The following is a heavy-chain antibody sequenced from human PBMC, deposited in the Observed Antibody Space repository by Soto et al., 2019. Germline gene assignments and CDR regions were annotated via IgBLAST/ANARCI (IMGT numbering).Heavy chain of an antibody. J-gene: IGHJ4*02. CDR3: ARGSTFNYDSPFDY. Sequence: ASVKVSCKASGGTFSSYAISWVRQAPGQGLEWMGGIIPIFGTANYAQKFQGRVTITADESTSTAYMELSSLRSEDTAVYYCARGSTFNYDSPFDYWGQGTLVTSPQ. CDR1: GGTFSSYA. CDR2: IIPIFGTA. V-gene: IGHV1-69*13. D-gene: IGHD3-22*01.